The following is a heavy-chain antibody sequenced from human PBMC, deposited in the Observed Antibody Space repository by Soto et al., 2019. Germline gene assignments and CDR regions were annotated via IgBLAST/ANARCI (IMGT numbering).Heavy chain of an antibody. V-gene: IGHV1-18*01. CDR1: GYTFTSYG. CDR2: ISAYNGNT. CDR3: ARDQWRWLQENYYYYGMDV. Sequence: QVQLVQSGAEVKKPWASVKVSCKASGYTFTSYGISWVRQAPGQGLEWMGWISAYNGNTNYAQKLQGRVTMTTDTSTSTAYMELRSLRSDDTAVYYCARDQWRWLQENYYYYGMDVWGQGTTVTVSS. J-gene: IGHJ6*02. D-gene: IGHD5-12*01.